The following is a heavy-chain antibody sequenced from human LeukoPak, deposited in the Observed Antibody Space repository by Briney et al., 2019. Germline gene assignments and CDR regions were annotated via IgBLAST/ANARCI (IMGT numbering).Heavy chain of an antibody. Sequence: GESLKISCKGSGYSFTSYWIGWVRQMPGKGLEWMGIIYPGDSDTRYSPSFQGQVTISADKSISTAYLQWSSLKASDTAMYYCARQGEVLRYFDWLPEYYFDYWGQGTLVTVSS. CDR1: GYSFTSYW. CDR2: IYPGDSDT. CDR3: ARQGEVLRYFDWLPEYYFDY. V-gene: IGHV5-51*01. J-gene: IGHJ4*02. D-gene: IGHD3-9*01.